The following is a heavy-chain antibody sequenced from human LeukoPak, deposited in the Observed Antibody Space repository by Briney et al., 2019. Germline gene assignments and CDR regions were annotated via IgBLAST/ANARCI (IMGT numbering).Heavy chain of an antibody. V-gene: IGHV3-48*04. J-gene: IGHJ4*02. CDR3: ARGGDPDY. Sequence: GGSLRLSCGASGFTFSSYNLNWVRQAPGKGLEWVSYISSSSGTIFYADSVKGRFTISRDNAKNSLHLQMNSLRAEDTAVYYCARGGDPDYWGQGTLVTVSS. CDR2: ISSSSGTI. CDR1: GFTFSSYN. D-gene: IGHD2-21*02.